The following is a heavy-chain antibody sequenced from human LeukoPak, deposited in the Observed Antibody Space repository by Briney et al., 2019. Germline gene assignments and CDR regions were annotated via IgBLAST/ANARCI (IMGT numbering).Heavy chain of an antibody. Sequence: GGSLRLSCEASGFTFSDPYMSWIRQAPGKGLECLSYISGSGTDINYADSVRGRFTISRDNAKNLLYLQMNDLRLEDTAVYYCARTARHLDYWGQGTLVTVSS. D-gene: IGHD5-18*01. V-gene: IGHV3-11*04. CDR2: ISGSGTDI. CDR3: ARTARHLDY. CDR1: GFTFSDPY. J-gene: IGHJ4*02.